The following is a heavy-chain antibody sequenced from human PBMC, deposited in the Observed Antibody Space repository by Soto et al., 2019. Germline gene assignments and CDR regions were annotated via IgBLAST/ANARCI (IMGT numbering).Heavy chain of an antibody. CDR3: ARMYSSGSGWYHP. V-gene: IGHV4-31*10. J-gene: IGHJ5*02. CDR1: GYSITAGGYY. D-gene: IGHD6-19*01. CDR2: FYSSGSI. Sequence: SETLSLTCFVSGYSITAGGYYWSWIRHHPGKGLEWIGSFYSSGSIIYNPSLRSRVSISGDTSSNQFSMSPTSVTAADTARYYCARMYSSGSGWYHPWGQGTLVTVSS.